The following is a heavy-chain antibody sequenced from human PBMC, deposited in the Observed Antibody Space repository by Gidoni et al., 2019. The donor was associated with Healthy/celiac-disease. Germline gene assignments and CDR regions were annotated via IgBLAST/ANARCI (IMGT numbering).Heavy chain of an antibody. J-gene: IGHJ5*02. CDR2: IYYSGRT. Sequence: QVKLQESGPGLVKPSETLSLTCTGSGGSISSYYWSWIRQPPGTGLEWIGYIYYSGRTNSTPPLKSRVTISVDTSKNQFSLKLSSVTAADTAVYYCARDRDGYNLWGQGTLVTVSS. CDR1: GGSISSYY. D-gene: IGHD5-12*01. CDR3: ARDRDGYNL. V-gene: IGHV4-59*01.